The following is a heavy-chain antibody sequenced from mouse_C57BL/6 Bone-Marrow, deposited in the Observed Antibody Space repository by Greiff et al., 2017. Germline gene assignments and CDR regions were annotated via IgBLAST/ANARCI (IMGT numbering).Heavy chain of an antibody. J-gene: IGHJ3*01. CDR1: GFTFSSYG. Sequence: EVQRVESGGDLVKPGGSLKLSCAASGFTFSSYGMSWVRQTPDKRLEWVATISSGGSYTYYPDSVKGRFTISRDNAKNTLYLQMSSLKSEDTAMSYCARRGLRVSAWFAYWGQGTLVTVSA. CDR2: ISSGGSYT. D-gene: IGHD2-4*01. V-gene: IGHV5-6*01. CDR3: ARRGLRVSAWFAY.